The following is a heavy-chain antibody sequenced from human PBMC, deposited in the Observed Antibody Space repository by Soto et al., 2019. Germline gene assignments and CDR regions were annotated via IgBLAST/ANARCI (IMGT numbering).Heavy chain of an antibody. CDR2: INAGNGNT. J-gene: IGHJ6*02. CDR1: GYTLTSYA. Sequence: ASVKVSCQASGYTLTSYAMHWVRQAPGQRLEWMGWINAGNGNTKYSQKFQGRVTITRDTSASTAYMELSSLRSEDTAVYYCASENVVVPAACMDVWGQGTTVTVSS. CDR3: ASENVVVPAACMDV. D-gene: IGHD2-2*01. V-gene: IGHV1-3*01.